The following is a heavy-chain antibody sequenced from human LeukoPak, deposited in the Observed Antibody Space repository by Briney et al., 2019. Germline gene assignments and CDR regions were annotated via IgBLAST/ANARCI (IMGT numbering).Heavy chain of an antibody. J-gene: IGHJ4*02. Sequence: GGPLRLSCAASGFTFSDYYMSWVRQAPEKGLEWVGRIKSESDGGTTDYAAPVKGRFTISRDDSESTLYLQMNSLNTEDTAVYYCTTDLTTLIAADYWGQGTLVTVSS. CDR2: IKSESDGGTT. CDR1: GFTFSDYY. D-gene: IGHD4-4*01. V-gene: IGHV3-15*01. CDR3: TTDLTTLIAADY.